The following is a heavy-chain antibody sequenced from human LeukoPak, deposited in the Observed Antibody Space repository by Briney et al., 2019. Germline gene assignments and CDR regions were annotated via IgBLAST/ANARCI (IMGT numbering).Heavy chain of an antibody. CDR1: GGSISSYY. CDR2: IYYSGST. Sequence: SETLSLTCTVSGGSISSYYWSWIRQPPGKGLEWIGYIYYSGSTNYNPPLKSRVTISVDTSKTQFSLKLSSVTAADTAVYYCARGVGYSYGYAPFDYWGQGTLVTVSS. V-gene: IGHV4-59*01. CDR3: ARGVGYSYGYAPFDY. D-gene: IGHD5-18*01. J-gene: IGHJ4*02.